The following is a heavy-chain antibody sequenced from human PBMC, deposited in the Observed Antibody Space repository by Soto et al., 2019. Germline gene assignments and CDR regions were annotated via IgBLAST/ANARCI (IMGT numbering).Heavy chain of an antibody. Sequence: SETLSLTCAVSGGSISSGGYSWSWIRQPPGKGLEWIGYIYHSGSTYYNPSLKSRVTISVDRSKNQFSLKLSSVTAADTAVYYCASNYGGNPGFDYWGQGTLVTVSS. CDR2: IYHSGST. J-gene: IGHJ4*02. CDR1: GGSISSGGYS. V-gene: IGHV4-30-2*01. CDR3: ASNYGGNPGFDY. D-gene: IGHD4-17*01.